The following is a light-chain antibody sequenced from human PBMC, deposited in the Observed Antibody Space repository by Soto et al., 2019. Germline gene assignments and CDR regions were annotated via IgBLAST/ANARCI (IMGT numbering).Light chain of an antibody. CDR1: QSISSY. Sequence: EIVLTQSPATLSLSPGERATLSCRASQSISSYLVWYQQKPGQAPRLLIYDASNRATGIPARFSGSGSGTDFTLTISSLESEDFAVYYCQHRSNWPPITFGQGTRLEIK. CDR2: DAS. J-gene: IGKJ5*01. V-gene: IGKV3-11*01. CDR3: QHRSNWPPIT.